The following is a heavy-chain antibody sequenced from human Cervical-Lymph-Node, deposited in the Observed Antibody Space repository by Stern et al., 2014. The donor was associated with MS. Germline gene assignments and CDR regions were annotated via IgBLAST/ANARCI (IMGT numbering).Heavy chain of an antibody. CDR1: GGTFSRHA. CDR2: IIPIFRTT. J-gene: IGHJ6*02. V-gene: IGHV1-69*06. CDR3: ARDSGTNTYYYYYGMDV. Sequence: QVQLVQSGAEVKKPGSSVKVSCKASGGTFSRHAISWVRQAPGQGLEWMGGIIPIFRTTNYAQKFQGRVTITADKSTSTAYMELSSLRSEDTAVYYCARDSGTNTYYYYYGMDVWGQGTTVTVSS. D-gene: IGHD1-1*01.